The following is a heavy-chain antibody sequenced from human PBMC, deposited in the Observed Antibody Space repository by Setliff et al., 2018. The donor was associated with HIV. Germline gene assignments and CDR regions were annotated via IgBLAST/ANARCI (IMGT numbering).Heavy chain of an antibody. CDR2: IYSRGST. CDR1: GASVSSGTNY. Sequence: KTSETLSLTCAVTGASVSSGTNYWSWIRQPAGKGLEWIGHIYSRGSTIYNPSLKSRVTISKDTFKNQFSLKLTSVTATDTAVYYCASGKPRPDFWGQGTLVTVSS. V-gene: IGHV4-61*09. CDR3: ASGKPRPDF. J-gene: IGHJ4*02.